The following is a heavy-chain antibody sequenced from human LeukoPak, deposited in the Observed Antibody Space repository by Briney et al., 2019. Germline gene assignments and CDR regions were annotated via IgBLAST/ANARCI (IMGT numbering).Heavy chain of an antibody. Sequence: PSETLSLTCAVYGGSFSGYYWSWIRQPPGKGLEWIGEINHSGSTNYNPSLKRRVTISVDTSKNQLSLKLSSVTAADTAVYYCARRARYSSGWYWFDPWGQGTLVTVSS. CDR1: GGSFSGYY. V-gene: IGHV4-34*01. J-gene: IGHJ5*02. CDR3: ARRARYSSGWYWFDP. D-gene: IGHD6-19*01. CDR2: INHSGST.